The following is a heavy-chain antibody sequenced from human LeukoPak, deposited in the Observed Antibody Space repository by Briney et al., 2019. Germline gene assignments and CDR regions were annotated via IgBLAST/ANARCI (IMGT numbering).Heavy chain of an antibody. CDR3: ARAMSGSGFVAFDI. CDR1: GFTFSSYA. Sequence: SGGSLRLSCAASGFTFSSYAMSWVRQAPGKGLEWVSAISGSGGSTYYADSVKGRFTISRDNSKNTLYLQMNSLRAEDTAVYYCARAMSGSGFVAFDIWGQGTMVTVSS. CDR2: ISGSGGST. V-gene: IGHV3-23*01. D-gene: IGHD1-26*01. J-gene: IGHJ3*02.